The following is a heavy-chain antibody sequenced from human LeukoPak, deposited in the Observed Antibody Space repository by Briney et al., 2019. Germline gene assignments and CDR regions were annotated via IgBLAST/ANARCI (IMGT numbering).Heavy chain of an antibody. CDR2: ISGSGGST. V-gene: IGHV3-23*01. Sequence: GGSLRLSCAASGFTFSSYAMSWVRQAPGKGLEWVSAISGSGGSTYYADSVKGRFTISRDNSKNTLYLQMNSLRAEDTAVYYCAKDSGDALFYYYYYMDVWGKGTTVTVSS. J-gene: IGHJ6*03. D-gene: IGHD4-17*01. CDR3: AKDSGDALFYYYYYMDV. CDR1: GFTFSSYA.